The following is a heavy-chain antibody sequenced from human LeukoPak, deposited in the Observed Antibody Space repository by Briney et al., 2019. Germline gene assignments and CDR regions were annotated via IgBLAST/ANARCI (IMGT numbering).Heavy chain of an antibody. Sequence: SVKVSCKASGGTFSSYAISWVRQAPGQGLEWMGRIIPILGIANYAQKFQGRVTITADKSTSTAYMELSSLRSEDTAVYYCARGGSSGPHDAFDIWGQGTMVTVSS. V-gene: IGHV1-69*04. CDR1: GGTFSSYA. J-gene: IGHJ3*02. D-gene: IGHD3-22*01. CDR2: IIPILGIA. CDR3: ARGGSSGPHDAFDI.